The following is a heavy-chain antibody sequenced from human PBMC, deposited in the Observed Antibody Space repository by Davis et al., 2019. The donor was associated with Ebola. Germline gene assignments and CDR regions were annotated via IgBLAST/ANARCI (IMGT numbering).Heavy chain of an antibody. J-gene: IGHJ6*03. Sequence: PARSLTPSCVASGFTFSSYGMSWVRQAPGKGLEWDAIMSGSGGRTHYVDSVKVRFTISIYNSKNSLYLQMNSLRAEDTAVHYCAKDVAIFGVDIRGMENYYMDVWGKGTTVTVSS. CDR1: GFTFSSYG. V-gene: IGHV3-23*01. CDR2: MSGSGGRT. D-gene: IGHD3-3*02. CDR3: AKDVAIFGVDIRGMENYYMDV.